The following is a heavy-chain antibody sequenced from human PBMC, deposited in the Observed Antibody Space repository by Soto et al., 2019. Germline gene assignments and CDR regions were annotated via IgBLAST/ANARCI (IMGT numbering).Heavy chain of an antibody. CDR2: INPNSGGT. J-gene: IGHJ6*02. V-gene: IGHV1-2*04. CDR3: ATVGARGDYYYGMDV. CDR1: GYTFTGYY. Sequence: AAVKVSCKASGYTFTGYYMHWVRQAPGQGLEWMGWINPNSGGTNYAQKFQGWVTMTRDTSISTAYMELSRLRSDDTAVYYCATVGARGDYYYGMDVWGQGTTVTVSS. D-gene: IGHD1-26*01.